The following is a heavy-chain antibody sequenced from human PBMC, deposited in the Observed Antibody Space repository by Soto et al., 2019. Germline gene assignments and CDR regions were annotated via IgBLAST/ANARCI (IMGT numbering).Heavy chain of an antibody. V-gene: IGHV3-21*01. CDR2: ISSSSSYI. Sequence: EVQLVESGGGLVKPGGSLRLSCAASGFTFSSYSMYWVRQAPGKGLEWVSSISSSSSYIYYADSVKGRFTISRDNAKNSLYLQMNSLRAEDTAVYYCARLYNYGYGMDVWGQGTTVTVSS. CDR1: GFTFSSYS. J-gene: IGHJ6*02. CDR3: ARLYNYGYGMDV.